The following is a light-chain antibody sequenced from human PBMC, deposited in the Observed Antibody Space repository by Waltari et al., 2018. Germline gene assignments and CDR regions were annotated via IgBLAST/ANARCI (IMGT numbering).Light chain of an antibody. CDR3: DSYASEFILL. CDR2: GVN. Sequence: SALSQPASVSRSPGQPITISPSATRSAIAGYDYVSWYQQHPGTAPKLLIYGVNKRPSGVSDRFSGSKSGSSASLVISGLQAEDEADYYCDSYASEFILLFGGGTKVTVL. CDR1: RSAIAGYDY. V-gene: IGLV2-14*01. J-gene: IGLJ2*01.